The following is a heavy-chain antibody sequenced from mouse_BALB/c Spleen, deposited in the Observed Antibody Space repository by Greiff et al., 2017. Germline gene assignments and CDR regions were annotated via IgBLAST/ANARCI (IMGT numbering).Heavy chain of an antibody. CDR2: IWSGGST. Sequence: VQLKESGPGLVQPSQSLSITCTVSGFSLTSYGVHWVRQSPGKGLEWLGVIWSGGSTDYNAAFISRLSISKDNSKSQVFFKMNSLQANDTAIYYCARHYRSYYYAMDYWGQGTSVTVSS. V-gene: IGHV2-2*02. J-gene: IGHJ4*01. CDR1: GFSLTSYG. CDR3: ARHYRSYYYAMDY. D-gene: IGHD2-14*01.